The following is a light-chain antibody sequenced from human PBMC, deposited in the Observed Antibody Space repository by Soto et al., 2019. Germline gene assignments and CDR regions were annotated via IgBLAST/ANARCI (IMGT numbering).Light chain of an antibody. V-gene: IGLV2-14*01. CDR2: DVS. CDR1: SSDVGGYNY. Sequence: QSAVTQSASVAGSPGQSTNISCNGTSSDVGGYNYVSWYQQHPRKAPKLIIYDVSNRPSGVSTRFSGSKSGNTAYLTIAGLQAEEEADYSCISYTRTNSGVLGGGTKHTVL. J-gene: IGLJ3*02. CDR3: ISYTRTNSGV.